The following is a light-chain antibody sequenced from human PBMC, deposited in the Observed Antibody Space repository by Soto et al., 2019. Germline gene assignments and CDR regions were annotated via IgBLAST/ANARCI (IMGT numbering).Light chain of an antibody. Sequence: QSALAQPPSASGSPGQSVTISCTGTSSDVGGYIFVSWYQQHPGKVPKLIIYEVSNRPSGVSNRFSGSKSGNTASLTISGLQAEDEADYYCSSYTSSSTLLYVFGTGTKVTVL. CDR1: SSDVGGYIF. J-gene: IGLJ1*01. CDR3: SSYTSSSTLLYV. CDR2: EVS. V-gene: IGLV2-14*01.